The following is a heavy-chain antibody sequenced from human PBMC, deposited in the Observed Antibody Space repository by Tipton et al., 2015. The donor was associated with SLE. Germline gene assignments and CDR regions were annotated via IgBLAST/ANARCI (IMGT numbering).Heavy chain of an antibody. CDR2: IYYSGST. CDR3: ARGVLDF. V-gene: IGHV4-39*01. Sequence: TLSLTCTVSGGSISSTTYYWGWIRQPPEKGLEWIGSIYYSGSTYYNPSFNSRVTIFVDTSKNQFSLKLTSMTAADTAVYYCARGVLDFWGQGMLVTVSS. J-gene: IGHJ4*02. CDR1: GGSISSTTYY.